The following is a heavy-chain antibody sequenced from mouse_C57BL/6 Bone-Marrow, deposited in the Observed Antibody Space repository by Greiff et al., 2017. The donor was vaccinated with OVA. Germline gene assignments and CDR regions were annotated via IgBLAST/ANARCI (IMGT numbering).Heavy chain of an antibody. V-gene: IGHV1-64*01. D-gene: IGHD1-1*01. Sequence: VQLQQPGAELVKPGASVKLPCKASGYTFTSYWMHWVKQRPGQGLEWIGMIHPNSGSTNYNEKFKSKATLTVDKSSSTAYMQLSSLTSEDSAVYYCARWNYGSSYVGAMDYWGQGTSVTVSS. CDR2: IHPNSGST. J-gene: IGHJ4*01. CDR1: GYTFTSYW. CDR3: ARWNYGSSYVGAMDY.